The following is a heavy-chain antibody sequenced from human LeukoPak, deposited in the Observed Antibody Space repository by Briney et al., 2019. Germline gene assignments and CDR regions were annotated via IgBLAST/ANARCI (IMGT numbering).Heavy chain of an antibody. CDR2: ISGSGGST. CDR1: GFTFSSYA. CDR3: AKARLALTVLVPIDY. D-gene: IGHD4-11*01. J-gene: IGHJ4*02. V-gene: IGHV3-23*01. Sequence: GGSLRLSCAASGFTFSSYAMSWVRQAPGKGLEWVSAISGSGGSTCYADSVKGRFTISRDNSKNTLYLQMNSLRAEDTAVYYCAKARLALTVLVPIDYWGQGTLITVSS.